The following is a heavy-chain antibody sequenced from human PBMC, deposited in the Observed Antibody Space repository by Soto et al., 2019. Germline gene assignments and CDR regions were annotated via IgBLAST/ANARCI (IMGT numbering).Heavy chain of an antibody. J-gene: IGHJ4*02. D-gene: IGHD2-15*01. Sequence: SETLSLTCTVSGGSISSYYWSWIRQPPGKGLEWIGYIYYSGSTNYNPSLKSRVTISVDTSKNQFSLKLSSVTAADTAVYYCARRIGYCSGGSCYGARYYFDYWGQGTLVTVSS. CDR2: IYYSGST. V-gene: IGHV4-59*08. CDR3: ARRIGYCSGGSCYGARYYFDY. CDR1: GGSISSYY.